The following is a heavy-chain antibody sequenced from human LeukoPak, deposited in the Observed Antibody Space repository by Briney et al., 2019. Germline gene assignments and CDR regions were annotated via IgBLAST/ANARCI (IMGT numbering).Heavy chain of an antibody. CDR1: GFSLSTSGVS. J-gene: IGHJ4*02. V-gene: IGHV2-5*02. CDR2: IYWDDDK. CDR3: AHRLVGAIPAY. Sequence: SGPTLVKPTQTLTLTCTFSGFSLSTSGVSVGWIRQPPGKALEWLALIYWDDDKRYSPSLKSRLTITKDTSKNQVVLTLTNMDPVDTATYYCAHRLVGAIPAYWGQGTLVTVSS. D-gene: IGHD1-26*01.